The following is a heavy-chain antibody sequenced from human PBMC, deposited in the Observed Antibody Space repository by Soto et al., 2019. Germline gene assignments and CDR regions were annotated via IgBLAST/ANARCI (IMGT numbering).Heavy chain of an antibody. CDR3: ARDANYYDSSGLGGAFDT. CDR1: GGSISSGGYY. J-gene: IGHJ3*02. V-gene: IGHV4-31*03. Sequence: QVQLQESGPGLVKPSQTLSLTCTVSGGSISSGGYYWSWIRQHPGKGLEWIGYIYYSGSTYYNPSLKSRVTISVDTSKNQFSLKLSSVTAADTAVYYCARDANYYDSSGLGGAFDTWGQGTMVTVSS. D-gene: IGHD3-22*01. CDR2: IYYSGST.